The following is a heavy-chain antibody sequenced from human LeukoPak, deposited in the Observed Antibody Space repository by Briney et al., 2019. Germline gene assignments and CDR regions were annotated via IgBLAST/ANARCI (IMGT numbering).Heavy chain of an antibody. Sequence: ASVKVSCKASGYTLVSHGISWVRQAPGQGLEWMGWISAYNGYTNYAQKLQGRVTMTTDTSTSTAYMELSSLRSDDTAVYYCAKDSTYYDVLTGNYYYYYGMDVWGQGTTVTVSS. CDR1: GYTLVSHG. CDR2: ISAYNGYT. CDR3: AKDSTYYDVLTGNYYYYYGMDV. J-gene: IGHJ6*02. D-gene: IGHD3-9*01. V-gene: IGHV1-18*01.